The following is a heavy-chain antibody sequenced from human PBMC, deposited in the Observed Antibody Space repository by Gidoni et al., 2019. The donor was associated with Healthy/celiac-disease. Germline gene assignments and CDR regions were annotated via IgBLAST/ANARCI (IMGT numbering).Heavy chain of an antibody. J-gene: IGHJ4*02. Sequence: QLQLQESGPRLVKPSETLSLSFTVPGASVNNPDYYWGWVRQPPGKGLEWIGTVYYRGTTYYNPSLKSRVTILVHTSLNQFSLRLSSVTAADTAIYYCARDIRYSSSWSHFDFWGQGTLATVSP. CDR1: GASVNNPDYY. V-gene: IGHV4-39*07. CDR2: VYYRGTT. CDR3: ARDIRYSSSWSHFDF. D-gene: IGHD6-13*01.